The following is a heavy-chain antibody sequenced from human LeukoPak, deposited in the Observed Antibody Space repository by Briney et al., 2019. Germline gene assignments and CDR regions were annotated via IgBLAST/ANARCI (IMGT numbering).Heavy chain of an antibody. V-gene: IGHV3-11*04. J-gene: IGHJ3*01. CDR3: ARELRRYAYDL. Sequence: GGSLRLSCAASGFTVTTNYMSWVRQAPGKGLEWVAYISSSGGTTSHADSVKGRFTISRDNAKNSLYLQVNSLRADDTAVYYCARELRRYAYDLWGHGTTVSVSS. D-gene: IGHD5-12*01. CDR2: ISSSGGTT. CDR1: GFTVTTNY.